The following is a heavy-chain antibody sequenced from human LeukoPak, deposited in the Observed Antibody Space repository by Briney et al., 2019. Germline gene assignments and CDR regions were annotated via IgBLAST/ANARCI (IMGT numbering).Heavy chain of an antibody. CDR1: GFTFNNYA. CDR3: AKGRKQNLYYFDY. V-gene: IGHV3-23*01. CDR2: ISGGGETT. J-gene: IGHJ4*02. D-gene: IGHD1-14*01. Sequence: GGSLRLSCAASGFTFNNYAMNWVRQAPGKGLEWVSSISGGGETTYYADSAKGRFTISRDNSQNTLYLQMNSLRAEDTAVYYCAKGRKQNLYYFDYWGQGTLVTVSS.